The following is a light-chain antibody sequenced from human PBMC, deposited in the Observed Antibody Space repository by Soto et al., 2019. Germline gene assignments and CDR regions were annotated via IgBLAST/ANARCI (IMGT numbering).Light chain of an antibody. J-gene: IGLJ1*01. CDR3: SSYGGSNIPLYV. Sequence: QSALTQPPSASGSPGQSLIISCAGTGSDVGAYKYVSWYQQHPGKAPKLIIYEVDKRPSGVPDRFSGSKSGNTASLTVSGLQAEDEADYYCSSYGGSNIPLYVFGTGTKVTVL. CDR2: EVD. V-gene: IGLV2-8*01. CDR1: GSDVGAYKY.